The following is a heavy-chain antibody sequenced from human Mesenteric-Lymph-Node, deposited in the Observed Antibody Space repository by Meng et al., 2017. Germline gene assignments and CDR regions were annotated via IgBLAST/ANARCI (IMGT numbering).Heavy chain of an antibody. CDR1: GGSISSVYW. V-gene: IGHV4-4*02. D-gene: IGHD6-13*01. CDR3: ARVLAAAGFDL. J-gene: IGHJ2*01. Sequence: VQLQESGPGLVKPSETLSLTCAVSGGSISSVYWWTGVRQPPGKGLEWIGEINHSGSTDYNPSLKSRVTISVDTSKNQFSLKLSSVTAADTAVYYCARVLAAAGFDLWGRGTLVTVSS. CDR2: INHSGST.